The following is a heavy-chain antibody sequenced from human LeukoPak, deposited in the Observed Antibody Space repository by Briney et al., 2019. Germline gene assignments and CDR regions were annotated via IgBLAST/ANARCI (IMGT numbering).Heavy chain of an antibody. J-gene: IGHJ4*02. CDR2: ISWDGGST. V-gene: IGHV3-43*01. CDR1: GFTFDDYA. CDR3: AKDRGWGSPGVGYYFDY. D-gene: IGHD3-10*01. Sequence: PGGSLRLSCAASGFTFDDYAMHWVRQAPGKGLEWVSLISWDGGSTYYADSVKGRFTISRDNSKNSLYLQMNSLRTEDTALYYCAKDRGWGSPGVGYYFDYWGQGTLVTVSS.